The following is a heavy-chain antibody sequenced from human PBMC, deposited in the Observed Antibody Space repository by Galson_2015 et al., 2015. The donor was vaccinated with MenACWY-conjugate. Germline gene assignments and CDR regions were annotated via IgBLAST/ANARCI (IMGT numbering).Heavy chain of an antibody. CDR1: GYTFTSYY. CDR2: INPSGGST. Sequence: SVKVSCKASGYTFTSYYMHWVRQAPGQGLEWMGIINPSGGSTSYAQKFQGRVTMTRDTSTSTAYMELSSLRSEDTAVYYCATSGGIRGGSYYNYGYWGQGTLVTVSS. V-gene: IGHV1-46*01. D-gene: IGHD1-26*01. J-gene: IGHJ4*02. CDR3: ATSGGIRGGSYYNYGY.